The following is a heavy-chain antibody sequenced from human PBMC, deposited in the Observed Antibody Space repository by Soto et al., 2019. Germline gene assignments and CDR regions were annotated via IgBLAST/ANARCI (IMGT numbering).Heavy chain of an antibody. CDR3: ARRSSSKGRTGGWPWTAWFDP. D-gene: IGHD6-13*01. Sequence: QVQLQESGPGLVKPSETLSLTCTVSGGFISSYYWSWIRQPPGKGLEWIGYIYYSGSTNYNPSLKRRVTISVDTSKNQFSLKLSSVTAADTAMYYCARRSSSKGRTGGWPWTAWFDPWGQGTLVTVSS. CDR2: IYYSGST. J-gene: IGHJ5*02. CDR1: GGFISSYY. V-gene: IGHV4-59*08.